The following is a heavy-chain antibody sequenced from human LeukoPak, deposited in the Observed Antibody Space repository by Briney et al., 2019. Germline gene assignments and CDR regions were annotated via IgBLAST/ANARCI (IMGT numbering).Heavy chain of an antibody. V-gene: IGHV1-2*02. CDR3: ARSYEQRYYYYYYMDV. D-gene: IGHD6-25*01. CDR2: INPNSGGT. J-gene: IGHJ6*03. Sequence: ASVKVSCKASGYTFTGYYMHWVRQAPGQGLEWMGWINPNSGGTNYAQKFQGRVTMTRDTSISTAYMELSSLRSEDTAVYYCARSYEQRYYYYYYMDVWGKGTTVTVSS. CDR1: GYTFTGYY.